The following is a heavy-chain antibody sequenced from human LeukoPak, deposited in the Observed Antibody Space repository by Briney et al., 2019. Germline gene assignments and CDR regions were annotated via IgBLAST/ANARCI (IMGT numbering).Heavy chain of an antibody. CDR2: ISAYNGNT. CDR3: ARFKRSGVVPAAKALAFDI. V-gene: IGHV1-18*01. CDR1: GYTFTSYG. Sequence: GASVKVSCKASGYTFTSYGISWVRQAPGQGLEWMGWISAYNGNTNYAQKLQGRVTMTTDTSTSTAYMELRSLRSDDTAVYYCARFKRSGVVPAAKALAFDIWGQGTMVTVSS. D-gene: IGHD2-2*01. J-gene: IGHJ3*02.